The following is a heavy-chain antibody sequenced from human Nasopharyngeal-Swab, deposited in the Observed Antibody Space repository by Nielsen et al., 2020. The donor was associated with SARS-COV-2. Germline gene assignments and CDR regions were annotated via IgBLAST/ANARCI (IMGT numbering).Heavy chain of an antibody. J-gene: IGHJ3*02. CDR1: GFTFSSYG. V-gene: IGHV3-33*01. D-gene: IGHD3-9*01. CDR3: AREGDILTGYYDAFDI. Sequence: GESLKISCAASGFTFSSYGMHWVRQAPGKGLEWVAVIWYDGSNKYYADSVKGRFTIFRDNSKNTLYLQMNSLRAEDTAVYYCAREGDILTGYYDAFDIWGQGTMVTVSS. CDR2: IWYDGSNK.